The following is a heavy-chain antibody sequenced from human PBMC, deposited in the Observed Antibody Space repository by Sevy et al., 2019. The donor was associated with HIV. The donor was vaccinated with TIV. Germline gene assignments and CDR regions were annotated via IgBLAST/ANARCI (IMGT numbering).Heavy chain of an antibody. D-gene: IGHD2-15*01. V-gene: IGHV3-21*01. CDR2: MTSSGSYI. J-gene: IGHJ4*02. CDR3: VRDGWNY. CDR1: GFTFSTST. Sequence: GGSLRLSCAASGFTFSTSTMNWVRQAPGKGLEWVSLMTSSGSYILYADSVKGRFTISRDNAKNSVFLQMNSLRVEDTAGGYCVRDGWNYWGQGTLVTVSS.